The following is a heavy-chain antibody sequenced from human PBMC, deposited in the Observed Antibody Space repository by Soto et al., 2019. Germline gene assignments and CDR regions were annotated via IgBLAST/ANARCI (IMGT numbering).Heavy chain of an antibody. V-gene: IGHV1-69*01. D-gene: IGHD2-21*02. CDR1: GGTFSSYA. CDR2: IIPIFGTA. J-gene: IGHJ3*02. Sequence: QVQLVQSGAGVKKPGSSVKVSCKASGGTFSSYAISWVRQAPGQGLEWMGGIIPIFGTANYAQKFQGRVTITADESTSTAYMELSSLRSEDTAVYYCAREGYCGGDCYDAFDIWGQGTMVTVSS. CDR3: AREGYCGGDCYDAFDI.